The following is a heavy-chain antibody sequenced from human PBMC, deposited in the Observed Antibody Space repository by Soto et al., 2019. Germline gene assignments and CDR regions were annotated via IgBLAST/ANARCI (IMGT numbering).Heavy chain of an antibody. CDR1: GGSISSGGYY. D-gene: IGHD4-17*01. CDR2: IHYSGST. Sequence: HVELQDSGPGLVKPSQTLSLTCTVSGGSISSGGYYWSWISQHPGKGLEWIGDIHYSGSTSYNPSLKCRVTISVDTSKNQFSLNLSSVTAADTAVYYCARVDLEDYGGSYWGQGTLVTVS. CDR3: ARVDLEDYGGSY. V-gene: IGHV4-31*03. J-gene: IGHJ4*02.